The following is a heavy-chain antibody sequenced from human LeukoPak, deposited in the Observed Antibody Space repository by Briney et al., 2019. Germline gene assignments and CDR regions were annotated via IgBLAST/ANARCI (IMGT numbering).Heavy chain of an antibody. CDR3: AKGGSGITMIVVVITGGAYFDY. V-gene: IGHV3-23*01. J-gene: IGHJ4*02. CDR1: GFTFSSYA. Sequence: GGSLRLSCAASGFTFSSYAMSWVRQAPGKGLEWVSAFSGSGGSTYYADSVKGRFTISRDNSKNTLYLQMNSLRAEDTAVYYCAKGGSGITMIVVVITGGAYFDYWGQGTLVTVSS. D-gene: IGHD3-22*01. CDR2: FSGSGGST.